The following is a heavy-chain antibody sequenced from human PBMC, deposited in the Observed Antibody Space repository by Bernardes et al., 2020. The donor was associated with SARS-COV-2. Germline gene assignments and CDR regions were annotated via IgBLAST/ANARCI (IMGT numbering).Heavy chain of an antibody. D-gene: IGHD3-16*01. Sequence: ASVQVSCKASGYSFPNYGLIWVRQAPGKGLEWMGWISAYNGTIAYAQKFQGRVTMTTDTSANTGYMDLRSLRSDDTAVYYCARESTPGLRAIGYWGQGTLVTVSS. CDR2: ISAYNGTI. V-gene: IGHV1-18*01. J-gene: IGHJ4*02. CDR1: GYSFPNYG. CDR3: ARESTPGLRAIGY.